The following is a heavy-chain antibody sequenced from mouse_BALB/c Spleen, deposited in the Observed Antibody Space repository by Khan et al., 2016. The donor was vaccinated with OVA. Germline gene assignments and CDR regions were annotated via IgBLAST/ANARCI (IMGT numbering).Heavy chain of an antibody. Sequence: VQLQQSGPELMKPGASVKISCKASGYSFTSYYIHWMMQSHGKSLEWNGYIDPFSGGTTYNQKFKGQATLTVDKSSSTAYILLSNLTSEDSAVYYCARHGFVAWFTYWGQGTLVTVSA. J-gene: IGHJ3*01. CDR3: ARHGFVAWFTY. D-gene: IGHD2-2*01. V-gene: IGHV1S135*01. CDR1: GYSFTSYY. CDR2: IDPFSGGT.